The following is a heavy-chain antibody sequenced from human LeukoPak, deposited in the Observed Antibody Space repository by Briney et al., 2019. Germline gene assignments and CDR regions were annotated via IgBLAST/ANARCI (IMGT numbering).Heavy chain of an antibody. CDR1: GFTFSSYA. D-gene: IGHD6-13*01. CDR2: ISSSSSYI. CDR3: ARGWGSSWYGCYYYYGMDV. V-gene: IGHV3-21*01. Sequence: PGGSLRLSCAASGFTFSSYAMSWVRQAPGKGLEWVSSISSSSSYIYYADSVKGRFTISRDNAKNSLYLQMNSLRAEDTAVYYCARGWGSSWYGCYYYYGMDVWGQGTTVTVSS. J-gene: IGHJ6*02.